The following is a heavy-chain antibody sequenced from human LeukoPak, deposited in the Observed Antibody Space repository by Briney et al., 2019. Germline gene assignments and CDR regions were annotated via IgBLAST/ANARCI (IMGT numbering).Heavy chain of an antibody. D-gene: IGHD3-22*01. J-gene: IGHJ4*02. CDR2: IFYSGIT. Sequence: SETLSLTCTVSGGSISSSSYYWGWIRQTPGKELEWIGSIFYSGITNYNPSLKSRVTISVDTSKNQFSLKLSSVTAADTAVYYCARRRGFYAGSNYYSFFDYWGQGTLVTVSS. CDR1: GGSISSSSYY. CDR3: ARRRGFYAGSNYYSFFDY. V-gene: IGHV4-39*01.